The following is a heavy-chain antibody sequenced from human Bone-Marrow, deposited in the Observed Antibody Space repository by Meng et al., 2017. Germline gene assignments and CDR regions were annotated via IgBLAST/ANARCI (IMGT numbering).Heavy chain of an antibody. D-gene: IGHD3-10*01. J-gene: IGHJ4*02. CDR3: AREAHYYGSGSYYDN. CDR1: GFTFSSYE. CDR2: ISSSGSTI. Sequence: GGSLRLSCAASGFTFSSYEMNWVRQAPGKGLEWVSYISSSGSTIYYADSVKGRFTIFRDNAKNSLYLQMNSLRAEDTAVYYCAREAHYYGSGSYYDNWGQGTLVTVSS. V-gene: IGHV3-48*03.